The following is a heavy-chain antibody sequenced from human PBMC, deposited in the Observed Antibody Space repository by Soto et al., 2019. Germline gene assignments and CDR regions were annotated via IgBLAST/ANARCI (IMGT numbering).Heavy chain of an antibody. J-gene: IGHJ4*02. D-gene: IGHD3-22*01. Sequence: QVQLVQSGAEVKKPGSSVKVSCKASGGTFSSYAINWVRQAPGQGLEWMGGIIPIFGTANYAQKFQGRVTITADESTSTAYMELSSPRSEDTAVYYCAREGASGSHIGYWGQGTLVTVSS. CDR1: GGTFSSYA. CDR3: AREGASGSHIGY. CDR2: IIPIFGTA. V-gene: IGHV1-69*01.